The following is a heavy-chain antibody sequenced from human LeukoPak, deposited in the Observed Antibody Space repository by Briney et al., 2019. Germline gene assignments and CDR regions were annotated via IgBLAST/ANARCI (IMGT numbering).Heavy chain of an antibody. Sequence: GASVKVSCKASGHTFSSYYIHWVRQAPGQGLEWMGIINPSGGSTTYAQKFQGRVTMTRDTSTSTVYMELSSLRSEDTAVYYCARAPYYDSSGSQFDYWGQGTLVTVSS. CDR3: ARAPYYDSSGSQFDY. CDR1: GHTFSSYY. V-gene: IGHV1-46*01. D-gene: IGHD3-22*01. J-gene: IGHJ4*02. CDR2: INPSGGST.